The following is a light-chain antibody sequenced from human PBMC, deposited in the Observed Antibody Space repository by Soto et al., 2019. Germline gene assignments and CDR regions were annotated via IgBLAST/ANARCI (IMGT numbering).Light chain of an antibody. CDR3: QQYNSYSPYS. V-gene: IGKV1-5*03. CDR2: KVS. J-gene: IGKJ2*01. Sequence: DIQMTQSPSTLSASVGDRVTITCRASQSISTWLAWYQQKPGKAPKVLIYKVSSLERGVPSRFSGSGSGTEITLTIRSLQLDDFAAYYCQQYNSYSPYSFGQGTKLEIK. CDR1: QSISTW.